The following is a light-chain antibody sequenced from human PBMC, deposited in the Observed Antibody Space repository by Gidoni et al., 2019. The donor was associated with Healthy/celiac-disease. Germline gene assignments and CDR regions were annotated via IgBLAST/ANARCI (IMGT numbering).Light chain of an antibody. CDR2: AAY. CDR3: KQSYSTPRT. CDR1: QSISSY. J-gene: IGKJ1*01. V-gene: IGKV1-39*01. Sequence: DIQITQSPSSLSASVGDRVTITCRASQSISSYLNWYQQKPGKAPKLLIYAAYSLKSGVPSRFSGSGSGTDFTLTISSLQPEDFATYYCKQSYSTPRTFGQGTKVKSN.